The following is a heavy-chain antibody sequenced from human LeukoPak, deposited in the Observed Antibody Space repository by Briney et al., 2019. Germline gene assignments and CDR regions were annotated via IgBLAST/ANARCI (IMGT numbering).Heavy chain of an antibody. V-gene: IGHV3-11*06. J-gene: IGHJ6*02. CDR3: ARVSGGDTYGMDV. D-gene: IGHD2-21*02. Sequence: GGSLRLSCAASGFTFSDYYMSWIRQAPGKGLEWVSYINSSSSYTNYADSVKGRFTISRDNAKKSLDLQMNSLRAEDTAVYYCARVSGGDTYGMDVWGQGTTVTVSS. CDR2: INSSSSYT. CDR1: GFTFSDYY.